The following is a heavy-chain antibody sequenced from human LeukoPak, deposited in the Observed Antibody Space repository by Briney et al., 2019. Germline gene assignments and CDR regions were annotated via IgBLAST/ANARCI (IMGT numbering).Heavy chain of an antibody. D-gene: IGHD3-10*02. CDR2: IGSDGKT. CDR3: ARDLHYYVAMDL. V-gene: IGHV3-23*01. Sequence: QPGGSLRLSCEASGFTFSAYAMTWVRQAPGKGLEWVSSIGSDGKTHYSESVKGRFAISRDNSKSMLFLQLNSLRAEDTALYYCARDLHYYVAMDLWGQGTTVTVSS. J-gene: IGHJ6*02. CDR1: GFTFSAYA.